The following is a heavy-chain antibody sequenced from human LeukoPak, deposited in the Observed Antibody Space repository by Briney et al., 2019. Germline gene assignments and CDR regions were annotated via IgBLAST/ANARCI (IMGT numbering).Heavy chain of an antibody. V-gene: IGHV3-23*01. CDR3: AKVFGTYGTFDI. D-gene: IGHD3/OR15-3a*01. J-gene: IGHJ3*02. Sequence: GGSLRLSCAASGFTFSSYAMSWVRQAPGKGLEWVSAISGSGGSTYYADSVKGRFTISRDNSKSTQYLQMNSLRAEDTAVYYCAKVFGTYGTFDIWGQGTMVTVSS. CDR2: ISGSGGST. CDR1: GFTFSSYA.